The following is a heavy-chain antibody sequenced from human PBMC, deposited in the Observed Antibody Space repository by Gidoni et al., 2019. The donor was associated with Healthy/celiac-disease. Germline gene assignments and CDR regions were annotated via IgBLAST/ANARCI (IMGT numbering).Heavy chain of an antibody. J-gene: IGHJ6*02. D-gene: IGHD3-22*01. CDR1: GGTFSSYA. V-gene: IGHV1-69*01. CDR3: ARDLSSHYYDSSGYGMDV. Sequence: QVQLVQSGAEVKKPGSSVKVSCKASGGTFSSYAISWVRQAPGQGLEWMGGIIPIFGTANYAQKFQGRVTITADESTSTAYMELSSLRSEDTAVYYCARDLSSHYYDSSGYGMDVWGQGTTVTVSS. CDR2: IIPIFGTA.